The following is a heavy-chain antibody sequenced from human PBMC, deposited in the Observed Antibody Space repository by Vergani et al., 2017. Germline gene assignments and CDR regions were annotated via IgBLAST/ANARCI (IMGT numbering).Heavy chain of an antibody. V-gene: IGHV3-21*04. Sequence: EVPLVESGGGLVKPGGSLSLSCAASGLTFSSYSMNWVRQAPGKGLEWVSSISSSSSYIYYADSVKGRFTISRDNSKNTLYLQMNSLRAEDTAVYYCAKDPDDGDYVGGHCWGQGTLVTVSS. CDR3: AKDPDDGDYVGGHC. D-gene: IGHD4-17*01. J-gene: IGHJ4*02. CDR2: ISSSSSYI. CDR1: GLTFSSYS.